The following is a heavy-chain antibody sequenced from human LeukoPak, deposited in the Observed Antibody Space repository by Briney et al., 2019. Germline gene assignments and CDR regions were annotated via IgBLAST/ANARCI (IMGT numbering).Heavy chain of an antibody. J-gene: IGHJ4*02. D-gene: IGHD3-10*01. CDR1: GFTFSDHF. V-gene: IGHV3-72*01. CDR2: SRNKAKSYTT. Sequence: GGSLRLSGASGFTFSDHFLDWVRQAPGEGLEWVGRSRNKAKSYTTEYAASVKGRFTISRDDSKNSLYLQMNSLETEDTAVYYCVRVGSASGSDYLDYWAREHWSPSPQ. CDR3: VRVGSASGSDYLDY.